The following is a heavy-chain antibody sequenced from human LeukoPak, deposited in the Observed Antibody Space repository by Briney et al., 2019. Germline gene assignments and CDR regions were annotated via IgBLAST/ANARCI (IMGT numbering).Heavy chain of an antibody. J-gene: IGHJ6*02. D-gene: IGHD3-10*01. CDR3: ARARVMVRGVIMVGDYYYGMDV. Sequence: ASVKVSCKASGYTFTSYGISWVRQAPGQGLEWMGWISAYNGNTNYAQKLQGRVTMTTDTSTSTAYMELRSLRSDDTAVYYYARARVMVRGVIMVGDYYYGMDVWGQGTTVTVSS. CDR2: ISAYNGNT. V-gene: IGHV1-18*01. CDR1: GYTFTSYG.